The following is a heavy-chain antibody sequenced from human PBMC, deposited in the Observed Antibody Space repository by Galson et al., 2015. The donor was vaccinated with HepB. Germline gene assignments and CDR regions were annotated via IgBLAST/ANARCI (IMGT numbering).Heavy chain of an antibody. CDR2: MSDDGDNR. Sequence: SLRLSCAASGFTFSNYAMSWVRQAPGKGLEWVSAMSDDGDNRNYVDSVKGRFTISRDNPKNTLYLQMNSLRPEDTAVYHCAKVVETYYYGSGTFHYWGQGTLVTVSS. CDR3: AKVVETYYYGSGTFHY. CDR1: GFTFSNYA. J-gene: IGHJ4*02. D-gene: IGHD3-10*01. V-gene: IGHV3-23*01.